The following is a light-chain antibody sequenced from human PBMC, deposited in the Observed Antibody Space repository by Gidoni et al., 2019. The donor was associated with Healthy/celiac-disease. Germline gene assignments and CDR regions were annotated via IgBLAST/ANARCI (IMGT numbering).Light chain of an antibody. CDR3: QQSYSTPRT. CDR1: QSISSY. CDR2: AAS. Sequence: DIQMTQAPSSLSASVGDRVTITCRASQSISSYLNWYQQKPGKAPKLLIYAASSLQSGVPSRFSGSCSVTDFTLTISSLQPEDFATYYCQQSYSTPRTFGQGTKVEIK. J-gene: IGKJ1*01. V-gene: IGKV1-39*01.